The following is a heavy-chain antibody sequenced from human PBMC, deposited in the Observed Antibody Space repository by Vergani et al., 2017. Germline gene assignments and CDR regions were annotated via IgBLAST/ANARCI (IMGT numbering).Heavy chain of an antibody. CDR2: IHTSGST. CDR1: GDSISSYY. J-gene: IGHJ4*02. D-gene: IGHD6-6*01. CDR3: ARTYSTSLRYFDY. V-gene: IGHV4-4*07. Sequence: QVQLQESGPGLVKPSETLSLTCTVSGDSISSYYWSWIRQPAGKGLEWIGRIHTSGSTHYNPSLKSRATMSVDTSKNQFSLKVSSVTAADTAVYYCARTYSTSLRYFDYWGQGILVTVSS.